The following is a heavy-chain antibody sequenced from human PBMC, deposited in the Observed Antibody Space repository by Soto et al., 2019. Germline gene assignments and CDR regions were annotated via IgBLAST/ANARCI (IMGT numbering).Heavy chain of an antibody. CDR2: ISYDGTNE. CDR1: GFTFSGYA. Sequence: QVPLVESGGGVVQPGRSLRLSCVASGFTFSGYAMHWVRQAPGKGLEWVSLISYDGTNEYYADSVKGRFTISRDNSKNTQYLQMNSLRPDDAAVYYCARGGGGYHYYGMDVWGQATTGTVSS. J-gene: IGHJ6*02. D-gene: IGHD2-2*01. CDR3: ARGGGGYHYYGMDV. V-gene: IGHV3-30-3*01.